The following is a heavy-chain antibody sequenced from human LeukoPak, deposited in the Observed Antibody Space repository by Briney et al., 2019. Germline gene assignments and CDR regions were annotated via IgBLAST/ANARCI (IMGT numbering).Heavy chain of an antibody. D-gene: IGHD3-22*01. J-gene: IGHJ2*01. CDR3: ARARSFQPYYYDSTGYYVEGYFDL. V-gene: IGHV4-34*01. CDR1: GGSFSGYY. CDR2: INHSGST. Sequence: SETLSLTCAVYGGSFSGYYWSWIRQPPGKGLEWIGEINHSGSTNYNPSLKSRVTISVDTSKNQFSLKLSSVTAADTAVYYCARARSFQPYYYDSTGYYVEGYFDLWGRGTLATVSS.